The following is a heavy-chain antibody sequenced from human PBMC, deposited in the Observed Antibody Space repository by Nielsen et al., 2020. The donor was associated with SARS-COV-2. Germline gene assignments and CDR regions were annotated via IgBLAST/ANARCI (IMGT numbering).Heavy chain of an antibody. J-gene: IGHJ4*02. Sequence: GGSLRLSCAASGFGLSNYWMYWVRQSPEQGLMWVAHIDYEGSLTSYADSVKGRFTISRDNAKNIVYLQMNSLRVEDTAVYYCARRNILDYWGQGTLVTVSS. CDR3: ARRNILDY. CDR1: GFGLSNYW. D-gene: IGHD3-9*01. CDR2: IDYEGSLT. V-gene: IGHV3-74*01.